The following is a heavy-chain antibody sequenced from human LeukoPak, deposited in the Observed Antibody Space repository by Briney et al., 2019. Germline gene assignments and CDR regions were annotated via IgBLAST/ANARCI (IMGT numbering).Heavy chain of an antibody. V-gene: IGHV4-39*07. D-gene: IGHD5-18*01. J-gene: IGHJ6*03. CDR1: GGSITTTTYH. CDR2: IYYSGST. CDR3: ARVRSGYSYGPAGYYYYMDV. Sequence: SETLSLTCTVSGGSITTTTYHWGWIRQSPGKGLEWIGSIYYSGSTYYNPSLKSRVTISVDTSKNQFSLKLSSVTAADTAVYYCARVRSGYSYGPAGYYYYMDVWGKGTTVTVSS.